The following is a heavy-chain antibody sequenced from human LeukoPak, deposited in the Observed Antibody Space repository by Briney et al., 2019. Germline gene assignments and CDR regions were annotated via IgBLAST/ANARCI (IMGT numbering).Heavy chain of an antibody. CDR2: ISGSGGST. J-gene: IGHJ4*02. CDR1: GFTFSSYA. D-gene: IGHD4-23*01. CDR3: AKGTTLVTPFDY. Sequence: GGSLRRSCAASGFTFSSYAMSWVRQAQGKGLEWVSAISGSGGSTYYADSVKGRFTISRDNSKNTLYLQMNSLRAEDTAVYYCAKGTTLVTPFDYWGQGTLVTVSS. V-gene: IGHV3-23*01.